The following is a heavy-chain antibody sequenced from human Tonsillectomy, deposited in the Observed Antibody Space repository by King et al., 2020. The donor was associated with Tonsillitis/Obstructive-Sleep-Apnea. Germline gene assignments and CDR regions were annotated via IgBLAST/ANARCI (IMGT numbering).Heavy chain of an antibody. V-gene: IGHV1-2*06. CDR3: ARVDGTAFDI. Sequence: QLVQSGAEVKKPGASVKVSCKASGYTFTGYYMHWVRQAPGQGLEWIGRTIPNIGGTNYAQKFQGRVTMTRDTSISTAYMELSRLRSDDTAMYYCARVDGTAFDIWGQGTMVTVSS. CDR2: TIPNIGGT. J-gene: IGHJ3*02. D-gene: IGHD3/OR15-3a*01. CDR1: GYTFTGYY.